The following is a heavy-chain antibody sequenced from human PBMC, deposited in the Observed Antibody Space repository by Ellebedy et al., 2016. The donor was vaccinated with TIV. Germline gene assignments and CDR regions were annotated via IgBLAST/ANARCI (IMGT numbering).Heavy chain of an antibody. CDR1: GGTFSSYA. CDR2: NIPIFGTA. Sequence: SVKVSXXASGGTFSSYAISWVRQAPGQGLEWMGGNIPIFGTAKYAQKFQDRVTFTADESTSTAYMELSSLRSEDTAVYYCAVLPNSGWSRHFDYWGQGALVTVSS. V-gene: IGHV1-69*13. CDR3: AVLPNSGWSRHFDY. J-gene: IGHJ4*02. D-gene: IGHD6-19*01.